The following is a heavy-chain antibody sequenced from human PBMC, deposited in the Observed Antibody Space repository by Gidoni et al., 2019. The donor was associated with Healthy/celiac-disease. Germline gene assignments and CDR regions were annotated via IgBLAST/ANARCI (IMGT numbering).Heavy chain of an antibody. CDR2: INRDGSST. CDR3: ARYSGSFLDY. Sequence: EVQLVESGGGLVQPGGALRLSRPAPGFTFSSYWMHWVRQAPGKGLVWVSRINRDGSSTSYADSVKGRFTISRDNAKNTLYLQMNSLRAEDTAVYYCARYSGSFLDYWGQGTLVTVSS. D-gene: IGHD1-26*01. J-gene: IGHJ4*02. V-gene: IGHV3-74*01. CDR1: GFTFSSYW.